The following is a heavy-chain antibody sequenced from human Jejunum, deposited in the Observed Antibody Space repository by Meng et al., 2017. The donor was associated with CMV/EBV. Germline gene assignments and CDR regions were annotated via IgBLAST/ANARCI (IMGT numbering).Heavy chain of an antibody. J-gene: IGHJ4*02. CDR1: GFNVRSNY. CDR2: IYADGST. D-gene: IGHD1-26*01. Sequence: QVVESGGALIPPGGSLELSGAVSGFNVRSNYMGWVRQAPGKGLEWVSHIYADGSTYYADSVKGRVTISRDNPKNTLYLQMNTLRAEDTAVFYCARWSGTYYDYWGQGTLVTVSS. V-gene: IGHV3-53*01. CDR3: ARWSGTYYDY.